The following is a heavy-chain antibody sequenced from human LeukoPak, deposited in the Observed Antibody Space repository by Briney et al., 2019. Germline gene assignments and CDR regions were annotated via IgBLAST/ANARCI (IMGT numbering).Heavy chain of an antibody. CDR1: GFTFSDYY. Sequence: GGSLRLSCTSSGFTFSDYYMSWIRQAPGKGLEWVSYISTSGSTIYYTDSVKGRFTISRDNAKNSLYLQMNSLRAEDTAVYYCARAGSSGYYYSWYYYYYMDVWGKGTTVTISS. CDR2: ISTSGSTI. J-gene: IGHJ6*03. CDR3: ARAGSSGYYYSWYYYYYMDV. V-gene: IGHV3-11*04. D-gene: IGHD3-22*01.